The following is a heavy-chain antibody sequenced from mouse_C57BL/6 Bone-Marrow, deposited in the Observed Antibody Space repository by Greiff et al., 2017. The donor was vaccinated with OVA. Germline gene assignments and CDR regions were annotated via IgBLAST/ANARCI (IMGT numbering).Heavy chain of an antibody. CDR3: ARGYRSGAY. D-gene: IGHD2-14*01. CDR2: INPSSGYT. J-gene: IGHJ3*01. Sequence: QVQLKQSGAELARPGASVKLSCKASGYTFTSYWMHWVKQRPGQGLEWIGYINPSSGYTKYNQKFKDKATLTADKSSSTAYMQLSSLTYAGSVVYYCARGYRSGAYWGQGTLVTVSA. CDR1: GYTFTSYW. V-gene: IGHV1-7*01.